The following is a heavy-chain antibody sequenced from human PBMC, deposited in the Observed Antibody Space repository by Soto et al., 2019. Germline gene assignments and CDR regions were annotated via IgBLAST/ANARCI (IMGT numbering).Heavy chain of an antibody. CDR2: IIPIIGII. CDR3: AGDPDSHYNDSHASSYP. J-gene: IGHJ5*02. Sequence: QVQLVQSGAAVKKPGSSVKVSCKASGGTVRTYTITWVRQDPGQGLEWMGRIIPIIGIINYAQKFQGRVTISADKFTGTAYMELTGLRSDDTAVYYCAGDPDSHYNDSHASSYPWGQGTLVTVSS. V-gene: IGHV1-69*08. CDR1: GGTVRTYT. D-gene: IGHD4-4*01.